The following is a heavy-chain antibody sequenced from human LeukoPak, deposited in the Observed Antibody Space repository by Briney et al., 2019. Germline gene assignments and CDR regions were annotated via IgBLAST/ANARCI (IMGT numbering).Heavy chain of an antibody. CDR3: AKNGTPDASGDHSFDI. V-gene: IGHV3-43D*03. D-gene: IGHD3-10*01. J-gene: IGHJ3*02. CDR2: ISWDGGST. CDR1: GFTFDDYA. Sequence: GGSLRLSCAASGFTFDDYAMHWDRQAPAQGLELVSLISWDGGSTYYADSVKGRFTISRDDSKNSLSLQMNSLRAEDTALYYCAKNGTPDASGDHSFDIWGQGTMVTVYS.